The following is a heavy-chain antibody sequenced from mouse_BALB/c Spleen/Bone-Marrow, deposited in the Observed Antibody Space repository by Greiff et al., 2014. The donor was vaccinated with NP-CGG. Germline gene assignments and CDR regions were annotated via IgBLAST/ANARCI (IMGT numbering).Heavy chain of an antibody. CDR2: IWGGGTT. D-gene: IGHD1-1*01. Sequence: QVQLQQSGPSLVQPSQSLSITCTVSGFSLTNYGIYWVRPSPGKGLEWLGVIWGGGTTDYNSAFMSRLSITKDNSKSQVFFKMNSLQADDTAIYYCAKGHYGSSPFAYWGQGTLVTVSA. J-gene: IGHJ3*01. V-gene: IGHV2-5-1*01. CDR3: AKGHYGSSPFAY. CDR1: GFSLTNYG.